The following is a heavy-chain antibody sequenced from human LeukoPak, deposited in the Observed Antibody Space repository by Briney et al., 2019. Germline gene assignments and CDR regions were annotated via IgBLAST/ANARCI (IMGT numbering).Heavy chain of an antibody. CDR2: ISAYNGNT. CDR1: GYTFTSYD. V-gene: IGHV1-18*01. J-gene: IGHJ3*02. CDR3: ASDYYYDSSGSRADAFDI. Sequence: GASVKVSCKASGYTFTSYDINWVRQATGQGLEWMGWISAYNGNTNYAQKLQGRVTMTTDTSTSTAYMELRSLRSDDTAVYYCASDYYYDSSGSRADAFDIWGQGTMVTVSS. D-gene: IGHD3-22*01.